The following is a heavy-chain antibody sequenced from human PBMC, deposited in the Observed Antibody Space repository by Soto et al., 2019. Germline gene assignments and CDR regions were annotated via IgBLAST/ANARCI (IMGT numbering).Heavy chain of an antibody. V-gene: IGHV1-3*01. J-gene: IGHJ4*02. CDR3: ARDLRLYGSYFY. Sequence: QVQLVQSGAEVKKPGASVKVSCKASGYTFTSYAMHWVRQAPGQRLEWMGWINAGNGNTKYSQKFQGRVTITRDTSAITAYMELSSLRSEDTAVYYCARDLRLYGSYFYWGQGTLVTVSS. D-gene: IGHD1-26*01. CDR2: INAGNGNT. CDR1: GYTFTSYA.